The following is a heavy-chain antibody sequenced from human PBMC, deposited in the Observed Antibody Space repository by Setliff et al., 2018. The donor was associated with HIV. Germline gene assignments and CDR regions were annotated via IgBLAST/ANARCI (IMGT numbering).Heavy chain of an antibody. Sequence: ASVKVSCKASGYTFTSYHMYWVRQAPGQGLEWMGAINPSGGSTRYAQKFQGRVTMTRDTSTSTVYMELSSLRSEDTAVYYCARSGPRDHDFWYDQSRRYFDLWGRGTLVTVSS. V-gene: IGHV1-46*01. CDR2: INPSGGST. D-gene: IGHD3-3*01. CDR3: ARSGPRDHDFWYDQSRRYFDL. J-gene: IGHJ2*01. CDR1: GYTFTSYH.